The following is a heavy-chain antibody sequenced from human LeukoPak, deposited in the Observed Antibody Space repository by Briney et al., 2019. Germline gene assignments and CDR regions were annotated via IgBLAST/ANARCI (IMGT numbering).Heavy chain of an antibody. J-gene: IGHJ4*02. Sequence: PSETLSLTCTVSGGSISSSSYYWGWIRQPPGKGLEWIGSIYYSGSTYYNPSLKGRVTISADTSKNQFSLKLSSVTAADTAVYYCARQRGYHDSSGYYPDYWGQGTLVTVSS. CDR3: ARQRGYHDSSGYYPDY. CDR1: GGSISSSSYY. D-gene: IGHD3-22*01. V-gene: IGHV4-39*01. CDR2: IYYSGST.